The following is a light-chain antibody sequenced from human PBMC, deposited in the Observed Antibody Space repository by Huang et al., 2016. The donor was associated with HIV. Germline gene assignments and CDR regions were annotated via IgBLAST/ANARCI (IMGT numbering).Light chain of an antibody. J-gene: IGKJ1*01. Sequence: DIQMTQSPSSLSASVGDRVTIPCRASQRLSCYLNWYQQKSGKAPKLLIYAASILQSGVPSRCSGSESGTDFTRTISGLQPEDCATYYCQQNDNTPWTFGEGTKVEIK. V-gene: IGKV1-39*01. CDR1: QRLSCY. CDR3: QQNDNTPWT. CDR2: AAS.